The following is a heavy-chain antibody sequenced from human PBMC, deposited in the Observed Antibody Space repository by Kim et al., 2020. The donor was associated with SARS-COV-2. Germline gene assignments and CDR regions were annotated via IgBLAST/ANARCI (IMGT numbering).Heavy chain of an antibody. V-gene: IGHV3-7*03. CDR2: IKQDGSRR. D-gene: IGHD3-10*01. J-gene: IGHJ4*02. Sequence: GGSLRLSCAASGFTFSDYWLSWVRQVPGRRLEWVANIKQDGSRREYLDSVKGRFTISRDNAKNSLFLQMSSLRAEDTAVYFCAREGPGGFGYWGQGGLVT. CDR3: AREGPGGFGY. CDR1: GFTFSDYW.